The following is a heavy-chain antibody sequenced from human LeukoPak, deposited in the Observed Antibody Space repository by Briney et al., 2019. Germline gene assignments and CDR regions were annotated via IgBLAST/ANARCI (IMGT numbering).Heavy chain of an antibody. CDR3: AGEAHDVYGDSIPT. J-gene: IGHJ4*02. D-gene: IGHD4-17*01. V-gene: IGHV4-38-2*02. CDR2: IYHDGTA. CDR1: GYSIASAYY. Sequence: SETLSLTCTVSGYSIASAYYWGWIRQPPGKGLEWIGTIYHDGTAYYTPSLKSRVTISVDTSKNHFSLKVPSVTAADTAVYYCAGEAHDVYGDSIPTWGQGTLVTVSS.